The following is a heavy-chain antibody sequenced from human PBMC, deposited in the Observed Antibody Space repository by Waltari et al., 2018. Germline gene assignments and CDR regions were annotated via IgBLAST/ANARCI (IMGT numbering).Heavy chain of an antibody. CDR3: ATSGTYYFHWFDP. D-gene: IGHD1-26*01. CDR2: FDPEDGET. J-gene: IGHJ5*02. CDR1: GTTLTGLA. Sequence: QVQMVQSGAEEKKSGASVKVSCKVTGTTLTGLAIHLVRKAPGKGLEWMGGFDPEDGETIYAQKFQGRVTMTEDTSTDTAYMELSSLRSDDTAVYYCATSGTYYFHWFDPWGQGTLVTVSS. V-gene: IGHV1-24*01.